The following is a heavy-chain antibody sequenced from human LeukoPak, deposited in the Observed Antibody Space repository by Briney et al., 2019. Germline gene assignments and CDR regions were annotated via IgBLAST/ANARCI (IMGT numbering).Heavy chain of an antibody. CDR2: IDMSATTI. CDR1: GFTFSDYY. V-gene: IGHV3-11*01. J-gene: IGHJ3*02. D-gene: IGHD3-3*01. Sequence: GGSLRLSCAASGFTFSDYYMGWIRQAPGKGLEWVSYIDMSATTIYYADSVKGRFTISRDNAKNSLYLQMNSLGAEDTALYHCARNNDFWSGYSPLGAFDIWGQGTMVTVSS. CDR3: ARNNDFWSGYSPLGAFDI.